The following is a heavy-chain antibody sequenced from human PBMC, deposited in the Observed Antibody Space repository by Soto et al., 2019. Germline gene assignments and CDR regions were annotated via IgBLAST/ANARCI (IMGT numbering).Heavy chain of an antibody. Sequence: QVQLVESGGGVVQPGRSLRLSCAASGFTFSNYGMHWVRQAPGKGLEWVAVIWYDGSNKYYADSVKGRFTISRDNSKNTLYLQMNSLRAEDTAVYYCASEYCSGGCCYYYGMDVWGQGTTVTVSS. CDR1: GFTFSNYG. J-gene: IGHJ6*02. V-gene: IGHV3-33*01. D-gene: IGHD2-15*01. CDR3: ASEYCSGGCCYYYGMDV. CDR2: IWYDGSNK.